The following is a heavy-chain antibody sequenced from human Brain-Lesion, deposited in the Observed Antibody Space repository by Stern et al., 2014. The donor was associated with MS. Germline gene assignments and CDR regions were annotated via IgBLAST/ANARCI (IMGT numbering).Heavy chain of an antibody. V-gene: IGHV1-2*02. J-gene: IGHJ6*02. D-gene: IGHD3-3*01. CDR2: INPNTGGT. CDR1: GYIFPGYY. CDR3: ARDQRGITIFGVVTDYYYLGMDV. Sequence: VQLGESGAEVKKPGASVKVSCKTSGYIFPGYYIHWVRQAPGQGLEWMAWINPNTGGTKEAQKFQGRVTMSKATSISTAYVELSSLTSDDTAVYYCARDQRGITIFGVVTDYYYLGMDVWGQGTTVTVSS.